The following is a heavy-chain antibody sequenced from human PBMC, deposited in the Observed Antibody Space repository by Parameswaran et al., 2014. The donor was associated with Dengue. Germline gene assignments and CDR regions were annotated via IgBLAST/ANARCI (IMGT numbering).Heavy chain of an antibody. Sequence: WVRQAPGQGLEWMGWINTNTGNPTYAQAFTGRFVLSLDTSVNTAYLQISSLKAEDTAVYYCARTMFGDFDSRLDPWGQGTVVTVSS. V-gene: IGHV7-4-1*02. CDR2: INTNTGNP. J-gene: IGHJ5*01. D-gene: IGHD3-10*02. CDR3: ARTMFGDFDSRLDP.